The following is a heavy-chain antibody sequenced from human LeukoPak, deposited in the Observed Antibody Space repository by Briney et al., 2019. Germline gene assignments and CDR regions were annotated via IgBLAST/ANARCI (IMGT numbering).Heavy chain of an antibody. CDR3: ARGRRDIAALGAFDI. CDR1: GFTFDDYG. CDR2: INWNGGST. V-gene: IGHV3-20*01. D-gene: IGHD6-6*01. Sequence: GGSLRLSCAASGFTFDDYGMSWVRQAPGKGLEWVSGINWNGGSTGYADSVKGRFTISRDNAKNSLYLQMNSLRAEDTALYHCARGRRDIAALGAFDIWGQGTMVTVSS. J-gene: IGHJ3*02.